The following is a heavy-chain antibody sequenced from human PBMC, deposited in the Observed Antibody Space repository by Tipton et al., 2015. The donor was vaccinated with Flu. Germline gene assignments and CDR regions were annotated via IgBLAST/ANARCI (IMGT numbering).Heavy chain of an antibody. D-gene: IGHD4-23*01. Sequence: SLRLSCAASGFTFSSYGMHWVRQAPGKGLEWVAVISYDGSNKYYADSVKGRFTISRDNSKNTLYLQMNSLRAEDTAAYYCAKDSYGGTFDYWGQGTLVTVSS. CDR3: AKDSYGGTFDY. V-gene: IGHV3-30*18. CDR2: ISYDGSNK. J-gene: IGHJ4*02. CDR1: GFTFSSYG.